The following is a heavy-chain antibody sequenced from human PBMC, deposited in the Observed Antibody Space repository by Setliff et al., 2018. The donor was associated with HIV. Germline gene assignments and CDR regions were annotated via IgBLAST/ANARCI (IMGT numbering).Heavy chain of an antibody. D-gene: IGHD4-4*01. CDR3: ARAGRYSTFWGFDY. CDR1: GDSISDYY. J-gene: IGHJ4*02. V-gene: IGHV4-59*01. Sequence: SETLSLTCTVSGDSISDYYWSWIRQPPGKGLEWIGYIYSSGSTDYNPSLKSRVTISIDTSKNQFSLKLDSVTAADTAVYYCARAGRYSTFWGFDYWGQGVLVTVS. CDR2: IYSSGST.